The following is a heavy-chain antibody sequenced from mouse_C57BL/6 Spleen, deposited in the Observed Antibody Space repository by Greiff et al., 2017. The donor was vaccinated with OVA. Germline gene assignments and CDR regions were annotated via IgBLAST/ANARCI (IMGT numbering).Heavy chain of an antibody. J-gene: IGHJ4*01. CDR2: ISSGSSTI. CDR3: ARDGSREYYAMDY. Sequence: VQLQQSGGGLVKPGGSLKLSCAASGFTFSDYGMHWVRQAPEKGLEWVAYISSGSSTIYYADTVKGRFTISRDNAKNTLFLQMTSLRSEDTAMYYCARDGSREYYAMDYWGQGTSVTVSS. D-gene: IGHD1-1*01. CDR1: GFTFSDYG. V-gene: IGHV5-17*01.